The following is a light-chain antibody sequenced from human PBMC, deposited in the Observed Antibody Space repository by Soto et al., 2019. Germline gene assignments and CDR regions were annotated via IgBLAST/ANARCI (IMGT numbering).Light chain of an antibody. CDR3: QQSTGIPYT. J-gene: IGKJ2*01. CDR1: QTIDTY. Sequence: DIQMTHSPSSLSASVGDRVTITCRASQTIDTYLNWYQQNPGKDPKLLIYAASTWQNGVPSRFSGSGSGTDFTLTISSLQPEEFAHYYSQQSTGIPYTFGQGTKLEIK. CDR2: AAS. V-gene: IGKV1-39*01.